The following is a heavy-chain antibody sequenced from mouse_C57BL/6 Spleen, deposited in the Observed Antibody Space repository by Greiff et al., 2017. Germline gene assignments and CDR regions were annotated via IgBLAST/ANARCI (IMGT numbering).Heavy chain of an antibody. V-gene: IGHV5-17*01. Sequence: EVKLVESGGGLVKPGGSLKLSCAASGFTFSDYGMHWVRQAPEKGLEWVAYISSGSSSIYYADTVKGRFTISRDNAKNTLFLQMTSLRSEDTALYYYARCGTLYAMDYWGQGTSVTVSS. J-gene: IGHJ4*01. CDR3: ARCGTLYAMDY. CDR1: GFTFSDYG. CDR2: ISSGSSSI. D-gene: IGHD1-1*01.